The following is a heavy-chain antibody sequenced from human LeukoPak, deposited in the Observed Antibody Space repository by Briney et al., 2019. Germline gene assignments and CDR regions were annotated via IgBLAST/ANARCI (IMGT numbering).Heavy chain of an antibody. CDR1: GFSFTSYW. CDR3: AKRNLGNIDY. V-gene: IGHV3-74*01. J-gene: IGHJ4*02. D-gene: IGHD3-16*01. Sequence: GGSLRLSSAASGFSFTSYWMHWVGQAPRKGLLWVSRIKGDGSYITYADSVKGRFTISRDNARNTLYLQMNSLRADDTAVYYCAKRNLGNIDYWGQGTLVTVSS. CDR2: IKGDGSYI.